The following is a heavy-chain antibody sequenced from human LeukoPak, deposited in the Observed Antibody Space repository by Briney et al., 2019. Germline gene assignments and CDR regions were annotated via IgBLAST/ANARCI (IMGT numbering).Heavy chain of an antibody. Sequence: ASVKVSCKGSGYTFTSYDINWVRQATGQGLEWMGWMNPNSGNTGYAQKFQGRVTITRNTSISTAYMELSSLRSEDTAVYYCARAARIAARGWFDPWGQGTLVTVSS. J-gene: IGHJ5*02. CDR1: GYTFTSYD. D-gene: IGHD6-6*01. CDR2: MNPNSGNT. CDR3: ARAARIAARGWFDP. V-gene: IGHV1-8*03.